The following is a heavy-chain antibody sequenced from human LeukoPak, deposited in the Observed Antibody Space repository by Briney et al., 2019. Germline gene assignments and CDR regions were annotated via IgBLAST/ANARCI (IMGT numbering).Heavy chain of an antibody. Sequence: PGRSLRLSCAASGFTVSSNYMSWVRQAPGKGLEWVSLIYSGGSIYYADSVKGRFTISRDNSKNMVYFQMNSLRAEDTAVYYCARASYGDYTGPRYFDLWGRGTLVTVSS. CDR2: IYSGGSI. D-gene: IGHD4-17*01. CDR3: ARASYGDYTGPRYFDL. V-gene: IGHV3-53*01. CDR1: GFTVSSNY. J-gene: IGHJ2*01.